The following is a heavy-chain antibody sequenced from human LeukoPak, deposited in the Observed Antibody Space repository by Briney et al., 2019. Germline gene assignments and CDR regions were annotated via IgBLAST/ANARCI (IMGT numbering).Heavy chain of an antibody. CDR2: IYPGDSDT. Sequence: GESLKISCKGSGYSFTSYWIGWVRQMPGKGLEWMGIIYPGDSDTRYSPSFQGQVTISADKSISTAYLQWSSLKASDTAMYYCARLGIAVAGTVYWFDPWGQGILVTVSS. V-gene: IGHV5-51*01. CDR3: ARLGIAVAGTVYWFDP. J-gene: IGHJ5*02. CDR1: GYSFTSYW. D-gene: IGHD6-19*01.